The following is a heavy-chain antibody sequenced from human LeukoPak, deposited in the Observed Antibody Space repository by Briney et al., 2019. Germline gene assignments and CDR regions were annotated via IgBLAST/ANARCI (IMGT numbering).Heavy chain of an antibody. V-gene: IGHV3-15*01. CDR2: IKSKTDGGTT. CDR3: TTDPYIVVVPAARN. Sequence: GGSLRLSCAASGFTFSNAWMSWVRQAPGKGLEWVGRIKSKTDGGTTDYAAPVKGRFTISRDDSKNTLYLQMNSLKTEDTAVYYCTTDPYIVVVPAARNWGQGTLVTASS. J-gene: IGHJ4*02. D-gene: IGHD2-2*01. CDR1: GFTFSNAW.